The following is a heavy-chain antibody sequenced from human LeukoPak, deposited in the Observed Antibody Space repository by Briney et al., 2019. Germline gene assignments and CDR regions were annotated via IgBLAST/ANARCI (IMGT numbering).Heavy chain of an antibody. CDR1: GGSISSSSYY. CDR2: IYYSGST. D-gene: IGHD2-21*01. Sequence: SETLSLTRSVSGGSISSSSYYWGWIRQPPGKGLEWIGSIYYSGSTYYNPSLKSRVTISVDTSKNHFSLKLSSATAADTAVYYCARVLRCVNCYGLNWFDPWGQGTLVSVSS. J-gene: IGHJ5*02. CDR3: ARVLRCVNCYGLNWFDP. V-gene: IGHV4-39*07.